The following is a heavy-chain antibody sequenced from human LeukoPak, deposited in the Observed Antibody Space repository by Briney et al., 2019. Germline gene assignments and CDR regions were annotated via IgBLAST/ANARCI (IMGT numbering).Heavy chain of an antibody. V-gene: IGHV3-23*01. D-gene: IGHD6-19*01. Sequence: GGSLRLSRAASGFTFSSYAMSWVRQAPGKGLEWVSAISGSGGSTYYADSVKGRFTISRDNSKNTLYLQMNSLRAEDTAVYYCARDLWRSGWGGVFDYWGQGTLVTVSS. J-gene: IGHJ4*02. CDR2: ISGSGGST. CDR3: ARDLWRSGWGGVFDY. CDR1: GFTFSSYA.